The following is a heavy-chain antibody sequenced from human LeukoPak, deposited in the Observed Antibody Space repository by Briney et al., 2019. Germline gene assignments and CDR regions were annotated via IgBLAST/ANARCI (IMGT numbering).Heavy chain of an antibody. J-gene: IGHJ4*02. Sequence: GGSLRLSCAASGFTFGNYWMRWVRQAPGQGLLWVPRISDDGSSANYADSVQGRFTISRDNAKNTVYLQMHSLRAEDTAVYYCVSGYCSSTTCYRGAYWGQGTLVTVSS. CDR3: VSGYCSSTTCYRGAY. CDR2: ISDDGSSA. D-gene: IGHD2-2*03. V-gene: IGHV3-74*01. CDR1: GFTFGNYW.